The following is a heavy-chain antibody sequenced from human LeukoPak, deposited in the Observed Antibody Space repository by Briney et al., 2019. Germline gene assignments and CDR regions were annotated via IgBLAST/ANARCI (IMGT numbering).Heavy chain of an antibody. CDR1: GYTFTGYY. V-gene: IGHV1-18*04. CDR2: ISAYNGNT. CDR3: ARGGTVTTFDY. Sequence: ASVKVSCKASGYTFTGYYMHWVRQAAGQGLEWMGWISAYNGNTNYAQKLQGRVTMTTDTSTSTAYMELRSLRSDDTAVYYCARGGTVTTFDYWGQGTLVTVSS. D-gene: IGHD4-17*01. J-gene: IGHJ4*02.